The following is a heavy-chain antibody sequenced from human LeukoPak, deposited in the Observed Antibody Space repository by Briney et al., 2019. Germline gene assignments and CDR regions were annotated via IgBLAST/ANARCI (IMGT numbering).Heavy chain of an antibody. D-gene: IGHD6-13*01. CDR1: GFPFSSYA. J-gene: IGHJ4*02. CDR3: ARALGSSSNR. V-gene: IGHV3-23*01. CDR2: ISASGGST. Sequence: PGGSLRLSCAASGFPFSSYAMSWVRQAPGKGLEWVSGISASGGSTYYPDSVKDRFTTSRDNSKSTLYLQINSLRDEDTAVYYCARALGSSSNRWGQGTLVTVSS.